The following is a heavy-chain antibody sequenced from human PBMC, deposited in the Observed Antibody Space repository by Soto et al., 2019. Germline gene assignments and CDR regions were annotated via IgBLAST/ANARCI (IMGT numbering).Heavy chain of an antibody. V-gene: IGHV3-15*07. CDR2: IKSKTDGGKA. J-gene: IGHJ4*02. CDR3: TTSGRFGDFNY. Sequence: DVQLVESGGDLVKPGGSLTPSCVASGFRFRDPWMTWVRQAPGRGLEWVGRIKSKTDGGKADYIAPVVGRFTISRDDLKSTLYLQLNSLTTEDTAVYFCTTSGRFGDFNYWGQGTLVTVSS. D-gene: IGHD3-10*01. CDR1: GFRFRDPW.